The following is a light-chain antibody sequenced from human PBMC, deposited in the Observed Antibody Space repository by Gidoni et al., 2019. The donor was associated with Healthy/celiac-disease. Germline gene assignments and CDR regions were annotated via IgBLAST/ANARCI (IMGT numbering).Light chain of an antibody. CDR2: EVS. CDR3: SSYTSSSTLV. Sequence: QSALTHPASVSGSPGQSITISCTGTSSDVGGYNYVSCYQQHPGKAPKLMNYEVSNRPSGVSNRFSGSKSGNAASLTISGLQAEDEADYYCSSYTSSSTLVFGGGTKLTVL. V-gene: IGLV2-14*01. J-gene: IGLJ2*01. CDR1: SSDVGGYNY.